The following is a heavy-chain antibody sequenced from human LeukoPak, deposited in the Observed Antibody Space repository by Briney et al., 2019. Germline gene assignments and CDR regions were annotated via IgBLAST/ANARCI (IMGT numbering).Heavy chain of an antibody. J-gene: IGHJ4*02. Sequence: SQTLSLTCAISGDSVSSNSAAWNWIRQSPSRGLEWLGRTYYRSKWYNDYAISMKGRITINPDTSENQFSLQMNSVTPEDTAVYYCARDSSAMFDYWGQGTLVAVSS. V-gene: IGHV6-1*01. CDR1: GDSVSSNSAA. D-gene: IGHD2-2*01. CDR2: TYYRSKWYN. CDR3: ARDSSAMFDY.